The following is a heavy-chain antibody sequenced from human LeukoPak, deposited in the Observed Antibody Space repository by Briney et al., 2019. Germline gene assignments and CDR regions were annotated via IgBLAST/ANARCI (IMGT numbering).Heavy chain of an antibody. V-gene: IGHV1-24*01. Sequence: ASVKVSCKVSGYTLTELSMHWVRQAPGKGLEWMGGLDPEDGETIYAQKFQGRVTMTEDTSTDTAYMELSSLRSEDTAVYYCATDPYYDSSGYYFRFDPWGQGTLVTVSS. CDR1: GYTLTELS. J-gene: IGHJ5*02. CDR2: LDPEDGET. D-gene: IGHD3-22*01. CDR3: ATDPYYDSSGYYFRFDP.